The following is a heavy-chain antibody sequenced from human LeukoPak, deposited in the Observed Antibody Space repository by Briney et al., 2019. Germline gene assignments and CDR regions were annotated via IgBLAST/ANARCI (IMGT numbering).Heavy chain of an antibody. V-gene: IGHV3-7*01. CDR3: VKSNGWLAVS. CDR1: GFTFSRFW. D-gene: IGHD6-19*01. Sequence: TGGSLRLSSAASGFTFSRFWMNWVRQTPGKGLEWVANIKQGGSEKNYVDSVKGRFTISRDDAQNSLFLQMNSLRAEDTALYYCVKSNGWLAVSWGPGTLVTVSS. J-gene: IGHJ4*02. CDR2: IKQGGSEK.